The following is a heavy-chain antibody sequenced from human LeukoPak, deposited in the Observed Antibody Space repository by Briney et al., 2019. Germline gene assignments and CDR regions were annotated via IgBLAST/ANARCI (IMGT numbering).Heavy chain of an antibody. J-gene: IGHJ4*02. CDR2: IYSGGGT. V-gene: IGHV3-53*05. D-gene: IGHD3-10*01. CDR3: ARAVLLWFGELFQYYFDY. CDR1: GFIVSNYY. Sequence: QTGGSLRLSCAASGFIVSNYYMSWVRQAPGKGLEWVSVIYSGGGTHYADSVKGRFTISRDNSKNTLYLQMNSLRAEDTAVYYCARAVLLWFGELFQYYFDYWGQGTLVTVSS.